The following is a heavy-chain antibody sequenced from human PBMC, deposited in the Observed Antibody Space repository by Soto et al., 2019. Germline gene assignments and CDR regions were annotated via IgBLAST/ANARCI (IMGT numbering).Heavy chain of an antibody. Sequence: EVQLSESGGGLGQPGGSLRLSCSASGFPFNNYAMNWVRQAPGKGLDWVSAISGSGSYTYYSDSVKGRFTIYRDNSKSTLYLQMDSLRPEDTALYYCVRAVSAYRPLDPWGQGTLVVVSS. CDR2: ISGSGSYT. V-gene: IGHV3-23*01. CDR3: VRAVSAYRPLDP. J-gene: IGHJ5*02. D-gene: IGHD3-16*01. CDR1: GFPFNNYA.